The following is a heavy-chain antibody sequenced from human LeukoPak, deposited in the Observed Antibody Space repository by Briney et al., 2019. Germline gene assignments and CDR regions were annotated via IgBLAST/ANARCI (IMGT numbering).Heavy chain of an antibody. Sequence: GGSLRLSCAASGFTFSSYSMNWVRQAPGKGLEWVSSISSSSSYIYYADSVKGRFTISRDNAKNTLYLQMNSLRAEDTAVYYCARDNWNYLGAFDIWGQGTMVTVSS. CDR3: ARDNWNYLGAFDI. J-gene: IGHJ3*02. CDR2: ISSSSSYI. V-gene: IGHV3-21*01. CDR1: GFTFSSYS. D-gene: IGHD1-7*01.